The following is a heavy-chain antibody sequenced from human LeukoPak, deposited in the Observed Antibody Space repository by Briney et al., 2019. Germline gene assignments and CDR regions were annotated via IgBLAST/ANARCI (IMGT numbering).Heavy chain of an antibody. CDR2: ISYDGSNK. V-gene: IGHV3-30*18. J-gene: IGHJ6*04. Sequence: GGSLRLSCAASAFTFSSYGIHWVRQAPGKGLEWVAVISYDGSNKYYADSVKGRFTISRDNAKNSLYLQMNSLRAEDTAVYYCAELGITMIGGVWGKGTTVTISS. CDR1: AFTFSSYG. CDR3: AELGITMIGGV. D-gene: IGHD3-10*02.